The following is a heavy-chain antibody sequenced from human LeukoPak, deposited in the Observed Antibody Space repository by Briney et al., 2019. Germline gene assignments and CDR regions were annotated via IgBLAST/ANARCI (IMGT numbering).Heavy chain of an antibody. CDR3: ARHAPGYCSSTSCWFDP. CDR2: IKQDGSEK. V-gene: IGHV3-7*01. Sequence: GGFLRLSCAASGFIFSNYWMSWVRQAPGKGLEWVANIKQDGSEKYYVDSVKGRFTISRDNAKNSLYLQMNSLRAEDTAVYYCARHAPGYCSSTSCWFDPWGQGTLVTVSS. CDR1: GFIFSNYW. D-gene: IGHD2-2*01. J-gene: IGHJ5*02.